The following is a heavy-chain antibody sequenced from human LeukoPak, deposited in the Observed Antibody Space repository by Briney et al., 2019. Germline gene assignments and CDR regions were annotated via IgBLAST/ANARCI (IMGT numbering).Heavy chain of an antibody. J-gene: IGHJ4*02. V-gene: IGHV4-34*01. CDR1: GGSFSGYY. Sequence: SETLSLTCAVYGGSFSGYYWSWIRQPPGKGLEWIGEINHSGSTNYNPSLKSRVTISVDTSKNQFSLKLSSVTAADTAAYYCARGHSSPVLGYWGQGTLVTVSS. CDR3: ARGHSSPVLGY. CDR2: INHSGST. D-gene: IGHD6-19*01.